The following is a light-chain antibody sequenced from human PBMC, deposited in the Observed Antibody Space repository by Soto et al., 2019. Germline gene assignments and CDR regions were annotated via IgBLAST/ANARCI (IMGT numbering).Light chain of an antibody. J-gene: IGLJ1*01. V-gene: IGLV2-8*01. CDR1: STDVGEYNY. CDR3: TSFTTTRFYV. Sequence: QSALTQPPSASGSPGQSVTIPCAGTSTDVGEYNYVSWYQQHPGKVPKLIIFEVNKRPSGVPDRFSGSKSGDTASLTVSGLQAEDEADYYCTSFTTTRFYVFGPGTKVTVL. CDR2: EVN.